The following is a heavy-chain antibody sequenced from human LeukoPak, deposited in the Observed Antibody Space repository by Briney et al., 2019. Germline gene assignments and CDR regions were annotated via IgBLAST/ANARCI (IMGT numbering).Heavy chain of an antibody. D-gene: IGHD3-16*01. Sequence: ASVKVSCKASGYTFTSYGISWVRQAPGQGLGWMGWISAYNGNTNYAQKLQGRVTMTTDTSTSTAYMELRSLRSDDTAVYYCARERYDYVWGTSPYGMDVWGQGTTVTVSS. CDR1: GYTFTSYG. J-gene: IGHJ6*02. CDR2: ISAYNGNT. V-gene: IGHV1-18*01. CDR3: ARERYDYVWGTSPYGMDV.